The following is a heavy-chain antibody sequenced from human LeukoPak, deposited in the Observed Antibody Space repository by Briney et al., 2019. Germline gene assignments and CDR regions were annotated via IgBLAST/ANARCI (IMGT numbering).Heavy chain of an antibody. CDR1: GYPFNNYD. V-gene: IGHV1-8*01. Sequence: GASVKVSCKASGYPFNNYDINWVRQATGQGLEWMGWMNPHSGKTGYAQNFQGRVTMTRDTSISTAYMELSSLRSEDTAVYYCARVGVVAATSTKYWFDPWGQGTLVTVSS. D-gene: IGHD2-15*01. CDR2: MNPHSGKT. J-gene: IGHJ5*02. CDR3: ARVGVVAATSTKYWFDP.